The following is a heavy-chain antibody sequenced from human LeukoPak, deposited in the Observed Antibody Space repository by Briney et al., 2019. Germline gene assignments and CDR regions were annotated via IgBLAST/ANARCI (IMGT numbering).Heavy chain of an antibody. CDR3: ARTYSYWSGYHTLGY. Sequence: ASVKVSCKASGYAFTSYDINWVRQATGQGLEWMGWMNPNSGNTGYAQKFQGRVTITRNTSISTAYMELSSLRSEDTAVHYCARTYSYWSGYHTLGYWGQGTLVTVSS. J-gene: IGHJ4*02. CDR1: GYAFTSYD. CDR2: MNPNSGNT. D-gene: IGHD3-3*01. V-gene: IGHV1-8*03.